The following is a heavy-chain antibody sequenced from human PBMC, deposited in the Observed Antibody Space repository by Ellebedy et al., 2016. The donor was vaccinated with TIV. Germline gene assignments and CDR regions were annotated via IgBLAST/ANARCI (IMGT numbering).Heavy chain of an antibody. V-gene: IGHV3-23*01. J-gene: IGHJ4*02. CDR1: GFTFSSYA. CDR3: AKATAGFWSGYFEEYFDY. D-gene: IGHD3-3*01. CDR2: VGSGGHT. Sequence: GESLKISXAVSGFTFSSYAMSWVRRAPGKGLERVAAVGSGGHTFYADSAKDRFTVSRDNSKNTLYLQMNSLRAEDTAVYYCAKATAGFWSGYFEEYFDYWGQGTLVTVSS.